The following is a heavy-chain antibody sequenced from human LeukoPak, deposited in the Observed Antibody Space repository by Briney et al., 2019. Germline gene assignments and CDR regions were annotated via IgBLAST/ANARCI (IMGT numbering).Heavy chain of an antibody. CDR3: ARGKGYSYGYKYYFDY. D-gene: IGHD5-18*01. J-gene: IGHJ4*02. CDR1: GGSFSGYY. V-gene: IGHV4-34*01. CDR2: INHSGST. Sequence: SETLSLTCAVYGGSFSGYYWSWIRQPPGKGLEWIGEINHSGSTNYNPSLKSRVTISVDTSKNQFSLKLSSVTAADTAVYYCARGKGYSYGYKYYFDYWAREPWSPSPQ.